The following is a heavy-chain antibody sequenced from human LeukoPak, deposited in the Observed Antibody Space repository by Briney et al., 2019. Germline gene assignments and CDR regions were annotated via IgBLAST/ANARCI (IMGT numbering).Heavy chain of an antibody. V-gene: IGHV1-2*02. CDR2: INPNIGAI. J-gene: IGHJ4*02. D-gene: IGHD3-3*01. CDR1: RYTFTGYY. CDR3: ARDRGDDFWGGFDY. Sequence: ASVKVSCKASRYTFTGYYIHWVRQAPGQGLEWMGWINPNIGAIDYAQRFQGRVTVTRDTSISTAYMQLSGLRSDDTAVYYCARDRGDDFWGGFDYWGQGTLVTVSS.